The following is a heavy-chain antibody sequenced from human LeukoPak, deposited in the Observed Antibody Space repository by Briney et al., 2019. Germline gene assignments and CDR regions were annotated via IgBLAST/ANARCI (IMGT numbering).Heavy chain of an antibody. CDR2: ISYDGSNK. D-gene: IGHD3-3*01. Sequence: GGSLRLSCAASGFTFSSYGMHWVRQAPGKGLEWVAVISYDGSNKYYADSVKGRFTISRDNSKNTLYLQMNSLSADDTAVYYCTKEGGLYDSGGYFDYWGQGTLVTVSS. CDR1: GFTFSSYG. J-gene: IGHJ4*02. CDR3: TKEGGLYDSGGYFDY. V-gene: IGHV3-30*18.